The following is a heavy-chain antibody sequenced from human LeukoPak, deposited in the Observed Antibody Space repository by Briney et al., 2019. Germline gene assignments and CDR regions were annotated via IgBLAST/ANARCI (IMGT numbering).Heavy chain of an antibody. CDR1: GYSFTSYW. J-gene: IGHJ3*02. Sequence: PGESLKISCKGSGYSFTSYWIGWVRQMPGKGLEWMGIIYPGDSDTRYSPSFQGQVTISADKSISTAYLQWSSLKASDTAMYYCARGRGLGTMVRGVIGDAFDIWGQGTMVTVSS. CDR3: ARGRGLGTMVRGVIGDAFDI. D-gene: IGHD3-10*01. CDR2: IYPGDSDT. V-gene: IGHV5-51*01.